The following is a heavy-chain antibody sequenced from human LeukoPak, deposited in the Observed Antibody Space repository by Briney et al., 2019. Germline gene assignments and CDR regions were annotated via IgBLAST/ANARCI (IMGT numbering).Heavy chain of an antibody. J-gene: IGHJ4*02. V-gene: IGHV1-2*02. CDR2: IDPSNGAT. Sequence: ASVKVSCKSSGYTFSDHYMHWVRQAPGQGLEWMGWIDPSNGATNYAQNFQGRVTMTRDTSINTAYMELSRLRSDDTAVYYCARAQHYDYIWGTSRPVTFDYWGRGTLVTVSP. CDR3: ARAQHYDYIWGTSRPVTFDY. D-gene: IGHD3-16*02. CDR1: GYTFSDHY.